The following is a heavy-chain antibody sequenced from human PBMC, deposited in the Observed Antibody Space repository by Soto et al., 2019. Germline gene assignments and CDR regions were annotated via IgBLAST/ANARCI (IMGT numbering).Heavy chain of an antibody. CDR3: ARDRSGDIVLVPAAIATFDP. CDR1: GYTFTSYY. Sequence: ASVKVSCKASGYTFTSYYMHWVRQAPGQGLEWMGIINPSGGSASYAQKFQGRVTMTRDTSTSTVYMELSSLRSEDTAVYYCARDRSGDIVLVPAAIATFDPWGQGTLVTVSS. V-gene: IGHV1-46*01. D-gene: IGHD2-2*02. J-gene: IGHJ5*02. CDR2: INPSGGSA.